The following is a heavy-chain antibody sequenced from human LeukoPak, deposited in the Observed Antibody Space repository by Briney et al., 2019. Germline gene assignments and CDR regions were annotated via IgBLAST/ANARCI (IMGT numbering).Heavy chain of an antibody. CDR1: GGSISSTSYY. V-gene: IGHV4-39*07. CDR2: VHYSGST. CDR3: ATTINYYDSSGHYYNWFDP. J-gene: IGHJ5*02. D-gene: IGHD3-22*01. Sequence: PSETLSLTCTVSGGSISSTSYYWAWIRQPPGKGLEWIGNVHYSGSTYYNPSLKSRVTISVDASKNQFSLRLSSVTAADTAVYYCATTINYYDSSGHYYNWFDPWGQGTLVTVSS.